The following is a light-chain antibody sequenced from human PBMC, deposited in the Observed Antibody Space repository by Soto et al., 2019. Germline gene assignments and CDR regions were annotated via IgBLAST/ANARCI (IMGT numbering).Light chain of an antibody. CDR3: QVWYSGTEVV. CDR1: NIGSKS. J-gene: IGLJ2*01. Sequence: SYELTQPLSVSVALGQTARITCGASNIGSKSVHWYQQRPVQAPMLVIYRDYNRPSGIPERFSGSNSGSTAALTISRAQAGDEADYDCQVWYSGTEVVFGGGTNLTVL. V-gene: IGLV3-9*01. CDR2: RDY.